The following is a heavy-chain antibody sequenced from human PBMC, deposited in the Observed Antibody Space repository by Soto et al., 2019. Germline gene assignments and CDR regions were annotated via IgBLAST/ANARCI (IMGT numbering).Heavy chain of an antibody. CDR2: IIPDCGTT. CDR3: ARSHSTTPVAVAGPDFYFGL. J-gene: IGHJ4*02. V-gene: IGHV1-69*01. CDR1: GGTFSTYT. Sequence: QVQLVQSGAEVKRPGSSVKVSCKASGGTFSTYTVSWLRQAPGHGLEWMGGIIPDCGTTNYAQRFQGRVTFTADESPNTAFMVLTTLKSDDTAVYYCARSHSTTPVAVAGPDFYFGLGGRGTLVTVSS. D-gene: IGHD6-19*01.